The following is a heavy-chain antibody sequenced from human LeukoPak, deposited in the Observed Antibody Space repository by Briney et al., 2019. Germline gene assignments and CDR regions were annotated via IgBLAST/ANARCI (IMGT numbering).Heavy chain of an antibody. V-gene: IGHV3-74*03. D-gene: IGHD1-1*01. J-gene: IGHJ4*02. Sequence: GGSLRLSCAASGFTFGSFWMHWVRQVARNGLVWVSRIDPYETPTTTTYADSVRGRFTISRYNAKNTLYLQMDSLRVEDTAVYYCVKDHTGKEDKWGEGTLVTVSS. CDR3: VKDHTGKEDK. CDR2: IDPYETPTTT. CDR1: GFTFGSFW.